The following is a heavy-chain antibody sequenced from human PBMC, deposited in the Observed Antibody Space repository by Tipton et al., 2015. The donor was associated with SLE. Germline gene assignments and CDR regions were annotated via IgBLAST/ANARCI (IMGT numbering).Heavy chain of an antibody. D-gene: IGHD4-17*01. V-gene: IGHV4-59*08. J-gene: IGHJ4*02. CDR3: ARHAGDYAYFDS. CDR1: GDSISGHY. CDR2: IYDSGST. Sequence: LRLSCTVSGDSISGHYRSWIRQPPGKGLEWIGYIYDSGSTSYNPSLKSRVTISEDTSKQQSSLKLRSLTAADTAVYYCARHAGDYAYFDSWGQGTLVTVSS.